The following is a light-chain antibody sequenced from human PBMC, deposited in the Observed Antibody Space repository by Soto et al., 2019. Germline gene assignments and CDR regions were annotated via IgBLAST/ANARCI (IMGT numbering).Light chain of an antibody. CDR3: QQSYSTPIT. V-gene: IGKV1-39*01. CDR1: QSISSY. CDR2: AAS. Sequence: DIHMTQSPSSLSASVLDRVTITCRASQSISSYLNWYQQKPGKAPKLLIYAASSLQSGVPSRFSGSGSGTDFTLTISSLQPEDFATYYCQQSYSTPITFGQGTRLEIK. J-gene: IGKJ5*01.